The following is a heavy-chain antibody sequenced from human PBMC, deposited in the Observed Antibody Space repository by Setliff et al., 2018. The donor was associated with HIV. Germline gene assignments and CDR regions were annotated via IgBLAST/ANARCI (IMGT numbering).Heavy chain of an antibody. V-gene: IGHV4-30-4*07. J-gene: IGHJ5*02. CDR3: ARENGWLFGWFDP. CDR2: IYYSGGT. D-gene: IGHD3-22*01. Sequence: PSETLSLTCTVSGDSIASGGYSWTWIRQPPGKALEWIGYIYYSGGTSYSGTTYYNPSVASRITISGDTSKDQFSLQLTSVTAADTAIYYCARENGWLFGWFDPWGQGTPVTVSS. CDR1: GDSIASGGYS.